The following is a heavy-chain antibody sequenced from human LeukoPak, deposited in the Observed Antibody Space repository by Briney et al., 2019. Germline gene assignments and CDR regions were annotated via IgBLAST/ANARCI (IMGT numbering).Heavy chain of an antibody. V-gene: IGHV1-46*01. CDR1: GYTFTSYY. Sequence: EASVKVSCKASGYTFTSYYIHWVRQAPGQGLEWMGMINPSGASTRYAQKFQGRVTMTRDTSTSTVYMELSSLRSEDTAVYYCARVPPDRHYGSGSDSWGQGTLVTVSS. CDR3: ARVPPDRHYGSGSDS. J-gene: IGHJ4*02. D-gene: IGHD3-10*01. CDR2: INPSGAST.